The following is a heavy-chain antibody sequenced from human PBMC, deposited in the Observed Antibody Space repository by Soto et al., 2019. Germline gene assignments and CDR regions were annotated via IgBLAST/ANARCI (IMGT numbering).Heavy chain of an antibody. V-gene: IGHV3-30-3*01. D-gene: IGHD6-13*01. J-gene: IGHJ6*02. CDR3: ARELSSSWSARYYYGMDV. Sequence: GGSLRLSCAASGFTFSSYAMHWVRQAPGKGLEWVAVISYDGSNKYYADSVKGRFTISRDNSKNTLYLQMNSLRAEDTAVYYCARELSSSWSARYYYGMDVWGQGTLVTVSS. CDR1: GFTFSSYA. CDR2: ISYDGSNK.